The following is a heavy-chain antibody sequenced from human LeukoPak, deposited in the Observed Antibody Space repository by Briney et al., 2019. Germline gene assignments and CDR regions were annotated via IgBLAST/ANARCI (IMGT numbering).Heavy chain of an antibody. CDR2: INPSGGST. J-gene: IGHJ6*03. CDR1: GYTFTSYY. V-gene: IGHV1-46*01. CDR3: ARDLTSSYCSGGSCYPYYYYYYYMDV. D-gene: IGHD2-15*01. Sequence: ASVKVSCKASGYTFTSYYMHWVRQAPGQGLEWMGIINPSGGSTSYAQKFQGRVTMTRDMSTSTVYMELSSLRSEDTAVYYCARDLTSSYCSGGSCYPYYYYYYYMDVWGKGTTVTVSS.